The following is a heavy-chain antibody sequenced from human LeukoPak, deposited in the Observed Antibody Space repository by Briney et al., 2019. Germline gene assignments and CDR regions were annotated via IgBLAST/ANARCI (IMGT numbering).Heavy chain of an antibody. D-gene: IGHD3-10*01. CDR1: GFTFSDYY. Sequence: PGGSLRLSCAASGFTFSDYYMSWIRQAPGKGLEXXXYISSSGSTIYYADSVKGRFTISRDNAKNSLYLQMNSPRAEDTAVYYCARDRGSGSYGIFDYWGQGTLVTVSS. J-gene: IGHJ4*02. V-gene: IGHV3-11*04. CDR2: ISSSGSTI. CDR3: ARDRGSGSYGIFDY.